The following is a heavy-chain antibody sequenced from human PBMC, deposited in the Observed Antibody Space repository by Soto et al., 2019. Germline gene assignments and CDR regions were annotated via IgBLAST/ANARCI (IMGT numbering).Heavy chain of an antibody. J-gene: IGHJ5*02. Sequence: GASVKVSCKASGYTFTGYYMHWVRQAPGQGLEWMGWINPNNGDTNYAQKFQGRVTMTRDTSTSTAYMELRSLRSDDTAVYYCARVPYTPHWFDPWGQGTLVTAPQ. CDR2: INPNNGDT. V-gene: IGHV1-2*02. CDR1: GYTFTGYY. CDR3: ARVPYTPHWFDP. D-gene: IGHD2-15*01.